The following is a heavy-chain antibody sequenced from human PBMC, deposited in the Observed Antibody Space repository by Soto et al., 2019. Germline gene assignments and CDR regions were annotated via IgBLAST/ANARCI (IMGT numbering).Heavy chain of an antibody. Sequence: PGGSLRLSCAASGFTFSSYAMSWVRQAPGKGLEWVSAISGSGGSTYYADSVKGWFTIPRDNSKNTLYLQMNSLRAEDTAVYYCAKSRKYSYGPYYFDYWGQGTLVTVSS. V-gene: IGHV3-23*01. CDR3: AKSRKYSYGPYYFDY. CDR1: GFTFSSYA. D-gene: IGHD5-18*01. CDR2: ISGSGGST. J-gene: IGHJ4*02.